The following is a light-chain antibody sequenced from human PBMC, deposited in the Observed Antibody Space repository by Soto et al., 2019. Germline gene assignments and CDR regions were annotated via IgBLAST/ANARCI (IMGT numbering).Light chain of an antibody. CDR2: EAV. CDR3: SSFAGSNNYLL. CDR1: SSEVGAYNY. J-gene: IGLJ2*01. Sequence: QSVLTQPLSASGSPGQSVTISCTGTSSEVGAYNYVSWYQQHPGQAPKLLIYEAVKRPSGVPDRFSGSKSGNTASLTVSGLQAEDEADYYCSSFAGSNNYLLFGGGTKVTVL. V-gene: IGLV2-8*01.